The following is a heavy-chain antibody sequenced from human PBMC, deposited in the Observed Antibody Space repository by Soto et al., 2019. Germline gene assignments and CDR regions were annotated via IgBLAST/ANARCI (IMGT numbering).Heavy chain of an antibody. CDR2: IYYSGST. J-gene: IGHJ5*02. D-gene: IGHD3-10*01. CDR1: GGSISSSTYY. CDR3: ARPLYYYGSGSYPWFDP. Sequence: QLQLQESGPGLVKPSETLSLTCTVSGGSISSSTYYWGWIRQPPGKGLEWIGTIYYSGSTYYNPSLKSRVTISVDTSKTQFSLKLSSVTAADTAVYYCARPLYYYGSGSYPWFDPWGQGTLVTVSS. V-gene: IGHV4-39*01.